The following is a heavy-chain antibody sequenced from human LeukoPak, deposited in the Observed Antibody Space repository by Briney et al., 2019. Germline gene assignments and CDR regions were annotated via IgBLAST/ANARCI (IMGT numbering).Heavy chain of an antibody. J-gene: IGHJ6*02. Sequence: GSSVKVSCKASGGTFSSYAISWVRQAPGQGLEWMGWISAYNGNTNYAQKLQGRVTMTTDTSTSTAYMELRSLRSDDTAVYYCAREGGQPYLTLGSYYYGMDVWGQGTTVTVSS. V-gene: IGHV1-18*01. CDR2: ISAYNGNT. CDR3: AREGGQPYLTLGSYYYGMDV. CDR1: GGTFSSYA. D-gene: IGHD2-21*01.